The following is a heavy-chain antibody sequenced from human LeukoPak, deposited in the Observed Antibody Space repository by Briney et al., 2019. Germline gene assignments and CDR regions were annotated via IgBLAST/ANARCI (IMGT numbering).Heavy chain of an antibody. V-gene: IGHV6-1*01. J-gene: IGHJ6*03. Sequence: PSQTLSLTCAFSGDSVSSNSAAWTWIRQSPSRGLEWLGRTYYRSKWYNDYAVSVKSRITISPDTSKNQFSLQLKSVTPEDTAVYYCARSRFGVVMTYYYYYMDVWGKGTTATVSS. CDR2: TYYRSKWYN. CDR3: ARSRFGVVMTYYYYYMDV. CDR1: GDSVSSNSAA. D-gene: IGHD3-3*01.